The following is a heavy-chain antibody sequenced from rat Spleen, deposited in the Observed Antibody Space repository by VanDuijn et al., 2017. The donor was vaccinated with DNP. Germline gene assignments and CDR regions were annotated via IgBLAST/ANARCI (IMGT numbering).Heavy chain of an antibody. D-gene: IGHD4-3*01. J-gene: IGHJ2*01. CDR3: VRDPYNAGFDY. Sequence: VQLQESGPGLVQPSQTLSLTCTVSGFPLTSYHVHWVRQPPGKGLEWMGVMWSAGDTSYNSPLKSRLTITRDTSKSQVFLKMNSLQSEDTATYYCVRDPYNAGFDYWGQGVMVTVSS. CDR2: MWSAGDT. V-gene: IGHV2-32*01. CDR1: GFPLTSYH.